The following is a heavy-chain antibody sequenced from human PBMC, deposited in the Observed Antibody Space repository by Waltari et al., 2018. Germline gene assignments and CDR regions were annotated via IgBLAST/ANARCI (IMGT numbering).Heavy chain of an antibody. CDR3: ARGNNWFDP. V-gene: IGHV1-8*03. J-gene: IGHJ5*02. CDR1: GYTFTSYD. Sequence: QVQLVQSGAEVKKPGASVKVSCTASGYTFTSYDINWVRQAPGQGLEWRVWMNPNRGNTGYAQKFQGRVTITRNTSTSTAYMKLSSLRSEDTAVYYCARGNNWFDPWGQGTLVTVSS. CDR2: MNPNRGNT.